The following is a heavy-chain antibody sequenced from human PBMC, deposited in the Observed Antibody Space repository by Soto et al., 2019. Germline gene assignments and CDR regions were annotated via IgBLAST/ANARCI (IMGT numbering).Heavy chain of an antibody. CDR3: ARGATMIVVVRGLDY. Sequence: PSETLSLTCAVYGGSFSGYYWSWIRQPPGKGLEWIGEINHSGSTNYNPSLKSRVTISVDTSKNQFSLKLSSVTAADTAVYYYARGATMIVVVRGLDYWGQGTLVTVSS. CDR2: INHSGST. D-gene: IGHD3-22*01. V-gene: IGHV4-34*01. J-gene: IGHJ4*02. CDR1: GGSFSGYY.